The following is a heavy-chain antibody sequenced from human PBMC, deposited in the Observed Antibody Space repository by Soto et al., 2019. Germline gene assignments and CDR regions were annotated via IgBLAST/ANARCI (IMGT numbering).Heavy chain of an antibody. Sequence: GESLKISCQGSGYSFADSWIGWVRQVPGRGLEWVGIIYPGYSDIRYRPSVQGRVTISADKSVNTAYLQWSSLRASDTAIYYCARPPGSGTLFACWGQGTPVTVSS. CDR3: ARPPGSGTLFAC. CDR2: IYPGYSDI. V-gene: IGHV5-51*01. D-gene: IGHD2-15*01. J-gene: IGHJ4*02. CDR1: GYSFADSW.